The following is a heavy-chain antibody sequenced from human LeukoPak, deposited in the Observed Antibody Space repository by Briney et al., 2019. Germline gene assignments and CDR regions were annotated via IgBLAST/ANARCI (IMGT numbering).Heavy chain of an antibody. D-gene: IGHD3-9*01. V-gene: IGHV3-30*03. CDR1: GFTFVSYG. CDR3: ARRKDILTTKAAFDI. Sequence: PGRSLRLSCAASGFTFVSYGMHWVRQAPGKGLEWVAIISYDGNNRYYADSVKGRFTISRDNSNNTLYLQMNSLRGDDTAVYSCARRKDILTTKAAFDIWGQGTMVTVSS. CDR2: ISYDGNNR. J-gene: IGHJ3*02.